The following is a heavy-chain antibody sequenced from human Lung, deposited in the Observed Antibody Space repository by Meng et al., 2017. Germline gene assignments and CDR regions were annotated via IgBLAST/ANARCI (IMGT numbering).Heavy chain of an antibody. J-gene: IGHJ4*02. CDR1: GGSFSDYY. Sequence: VQLQQWGAGLLKAPETLSLTCVVSGGSFSDYYWSWIRQPPGKGLEWIGEINHSGSTNYNPSLESRATISVDTSQNNLSLKLSSVTAADSAVYYCARGPTTMAHDFDYWGQGTLVTVSS. CDR3: ARGPTTMAHDFDY. D-gene: IGHD4-11*01. CDR2: INHSGST. V-gene: IGHV4-34*01.